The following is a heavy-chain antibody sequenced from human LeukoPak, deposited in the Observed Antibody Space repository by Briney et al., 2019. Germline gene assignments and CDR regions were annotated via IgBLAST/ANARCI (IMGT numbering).Heavy chain of an antibody. CDR3: ARDNAVLWFGELSPFDP. D-gene: IGHD3-10*01. CDR2: IKQDGSEK. CDR1: GFTFSSYW. J-gene: IGHJ5*02. V-gene: IGHV3-7*01. Sequence: QPGGSLRLSCAASGFTFSSYWMSWVRQAPGKGLEWVANIKQDGSEKYYVDSVKGRFTISRDNAKNSLYLQMNSLRAEDTAVYYCARDNAVLWFGELSPFDPWGQGTLVTVSS.